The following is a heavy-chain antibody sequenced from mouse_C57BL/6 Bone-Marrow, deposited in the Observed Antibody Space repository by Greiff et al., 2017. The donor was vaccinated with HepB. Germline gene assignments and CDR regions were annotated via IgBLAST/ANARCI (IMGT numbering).Heavy chain of an antibody. Sequence: EVKLVESGGGLVKPGGSLKLSCAASGFTFSDYGMHWVHQAPEKGLEWVAYISSGSSTIYYADTVKGRFTISRDNAKNTLFLQMTSLRSEDTAMYYCARDTTVVEWYFDVWGTGTTVTVSS. CDR2: ISSGSSTI. CDR3: ARDTTVVEWYFDV. V-gene: IGHV5-17*01. D-gene: IGHD1-1*01. CDR1: GFTFSDYG. J-gene: IGHJ1*03.